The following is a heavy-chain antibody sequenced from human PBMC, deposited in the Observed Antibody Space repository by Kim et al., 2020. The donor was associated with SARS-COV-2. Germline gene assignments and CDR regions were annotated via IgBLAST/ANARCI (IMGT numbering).Heavy chain of an antibody. CDR1: GFTFDDYA. J-gene: IGHJ3*02. Sequence: GGSLRLSCAASGFTFDDYAMHWVRQAPGKGLEWVSGISWNSGSIGYADSVKGRFTISRDNAKNSLYLQMNSLRAEDTALYYCAKNVEDTNGVWLDAFDIWGQGTMVTVSS. CDR3: AKNVEDTNGVWLDAFDI. CDR2: ISWNSGSI. V-gene: IGHV3-9*01. D-gene: IGHD2-8*01.